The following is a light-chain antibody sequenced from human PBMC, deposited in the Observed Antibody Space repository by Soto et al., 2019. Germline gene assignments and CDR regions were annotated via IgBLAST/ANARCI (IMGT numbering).Light chain of an antibody. J-gene: IGKJ2*01. CDR2: AAS. CDR1: QTINTY. Sequence: DIQVTQSPSSLSASVGDRVTITCRTSQTINTYLNWYQQQPGKAPKLLIFAASTLHSGVPSRVSGSGSGTDFTRTITRLPAEVFATYHCQQGSSAPFAFDPGTQLEV. CDR3: QQGSSAPFA. V-gene: IGKV1-39*01.